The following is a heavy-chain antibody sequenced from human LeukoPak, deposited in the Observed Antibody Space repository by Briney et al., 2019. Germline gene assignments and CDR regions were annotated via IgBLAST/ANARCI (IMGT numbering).Heavy chain of an antibody. J-gene: IGHJ5*02. CDR1: GFTFSSYG. V-gene: IGHV3-33*01. D-gene: IGHD3-22*01. Sequence: GGSLRLSCAACGFTFSSYGMHWVRQAPGKGLKWVAVIWYDGSNKYYADSVKGRFTISRDNSKNTLYLQMNSLRAEDTAVYYCPRDRLVVVRNWFDPWGQGTLVTVSS. CDR3: PRDRLVVVRNWFDP. CDR2: IWYDGSNK.